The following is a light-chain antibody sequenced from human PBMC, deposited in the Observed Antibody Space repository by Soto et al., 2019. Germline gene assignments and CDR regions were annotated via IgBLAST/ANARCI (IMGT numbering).Light chain of an antibody. Sequence: EIVMTQSTATLSVSPGEGNTDSCRASQSINTKIAWYQLKPGQAPRLLIYGASTRATGIPARFSGSGSGTEFTLTISSLQSEDFAVYYCQQYDKWPRTFGQGIKV. CDR3: QQYDKWPRT. CDR1: QSINTK. J-gene: IGKJ1*01. CDR2: GAS. V-gene: IGKV3-15*01.